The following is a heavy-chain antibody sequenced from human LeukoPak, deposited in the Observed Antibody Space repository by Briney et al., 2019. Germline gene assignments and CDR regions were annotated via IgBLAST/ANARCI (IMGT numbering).Heavy chain of an antibody. CDR2: IYYSGSGNT. CDR1: GGSISSYY. Sequence: SETLSLTCTVSGGSISSYYWSWIRQPPGKGLEWIGYIYYSGSGNTNYNPSLKSRVTISVDTSKNQFSLKLSSVTAADTAMYYCARRGGHGGSFDYWGQGTLVTVSS. CDR3: ARRGGHGGSFDY. J-gene: IGHJ4*02. D-gene: IGHD4-23*01. V-gene: IGHV4-59*08.